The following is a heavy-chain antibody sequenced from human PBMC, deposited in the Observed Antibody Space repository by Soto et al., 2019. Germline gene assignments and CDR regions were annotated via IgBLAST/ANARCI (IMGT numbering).Heavy chain of an antibody. V-gene: IGHV3-21*01. CDR3: ARARGNDWYSDY. J-gene: IGHJ4*02. CDR1: GFTFSEYS. CDR2: ITHSGTYV. D-gene: IGHD5-12*01. Sequence: GGSLRLSCTASGFTFSEYSMSWVRQAPGKGLEWVSSITHSGTYVYYADSVKGRFTISRDSASNSLFLQMTSLRAEDTAVYHCARARGNDWYSDYWGQGTLVTV.